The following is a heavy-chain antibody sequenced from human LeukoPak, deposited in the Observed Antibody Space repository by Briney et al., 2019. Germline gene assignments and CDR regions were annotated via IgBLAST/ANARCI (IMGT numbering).Heavy chain of an antibody. CDR3: ARGVVAHYYYYYMDV. CDR1: GFTFSSYS. CDR2: ISSSSSSYI. D-gene: IGHD2-15*01. Sequence: GGSLRLSCAASGFTFSSYSMNWVRQAPGKGLEWVSSISSSSSSYIYYADSVKGRFTISRDNAKNSLYLQMNSLRAEDTAVYYCARGVVAHYYYYYMDVWGKGTTVTVSS. V-gene: IGHV3-21*01. J-gene: IGHJ6*03.